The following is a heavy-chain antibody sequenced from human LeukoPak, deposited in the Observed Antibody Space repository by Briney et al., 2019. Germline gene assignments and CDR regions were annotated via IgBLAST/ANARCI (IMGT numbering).Heavy chain of an antibody. D-gene: IGHD2-2*01. CDR2: IYHSGST. CDR3: ARGYCSSTSCYEWAFDI. CDR1: GGSISSYY. Sequence: SETLSLTCTVSGGSISSYYWSRIRQPPGKGLEWIGSIYHSGSTYYNPSLKSRVTISVDTSKNQFSLKLSSVTAADTAVYYCARGYCSSTSCYEWAFDIWGQGTMVTVSS. J-gene: IGHJ3*02. V-gene: IGHV4-38-2*02.